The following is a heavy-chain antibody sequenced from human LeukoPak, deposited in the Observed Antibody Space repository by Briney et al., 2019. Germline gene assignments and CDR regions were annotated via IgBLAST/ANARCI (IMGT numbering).Heavy chain of an antibody. D-gene: IGHD3-22*01. CDR2: ISAYNGNT. Sequence: GASVKVSCKASGYTFTSYGISWVRQAPGQGLEWMGWISAYNGNTNYAQKLQGRVTMTTDTSTSTAYMELRSLRSDDTAVYYCAREGSTYYYDSSGSFDYWGQGTLVTVSS. CDR1: GYTFTSYG. J-gene: IGHJ4*02. CDR3: AREGSTYYYDSSGSFDY. V-gene: IGHV1-18*01.